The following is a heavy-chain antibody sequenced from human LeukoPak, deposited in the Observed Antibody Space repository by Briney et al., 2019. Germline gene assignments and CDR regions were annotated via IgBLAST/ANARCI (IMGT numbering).Heavy chain of an antibody. J-gene: IGHJ6*03. D-gene: IGHD4-11*01. CDR2: IHCSGST. CDR1: GGSITNYY. Sequence: SETLSLTCTVSGGSITNYYWTWIRQPPGKGLEWIGYIHCSGSTNYNLSLKSRVTISVDTSKNQFSLKLSSVTAADTAVYYCARASVTYYYYYYMDVWGKGTTVTVSS. CDR3: ARASVTYYYYYYMDV. V-gene: IGHV4-59*01.